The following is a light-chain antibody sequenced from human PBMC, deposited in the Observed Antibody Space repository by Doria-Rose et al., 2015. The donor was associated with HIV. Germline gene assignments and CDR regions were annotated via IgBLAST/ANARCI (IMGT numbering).Light chain of an antibody. CDR3: QQSYSTPLT. Sequence: DIRLTQSPSSLSASVGDRVTTTCRASQSTGSFLNWYQQKPGKAPKLLIYAASSLHNGVPSRFSGSGSGTDFTLTISSLQPEDFATYFCQQSYSTPLTFGGGTKVEIK. CDR2: AAS. J-gene: IGKJ4*01. CDR1: QSTGSF. V-gene: IGKV1-39*01.